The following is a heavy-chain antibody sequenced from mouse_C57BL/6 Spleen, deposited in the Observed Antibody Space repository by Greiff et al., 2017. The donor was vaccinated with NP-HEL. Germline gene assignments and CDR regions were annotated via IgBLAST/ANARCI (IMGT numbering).Heavy chain of an antibody. CDR1: GYAFSSSW. CDR3: ARGYYGSSSLHDFDY. V-gene: IGHV1-82*01. CDR2: IYPGDGDT. J-gene: IGHJ2*01. D-gene: IGHD1-1*01. Sequence: QVQLQQSGPELVKPGASVKISCKASGYAFSSSWMNWVKQRPGKGLEWIGRIYPGDGDTNYNGKFKGKATLTADKSSSTAYMQLSSLTSEDSAVYFCARGYYGSSSLHDFDYWGQGTTLTVSS.